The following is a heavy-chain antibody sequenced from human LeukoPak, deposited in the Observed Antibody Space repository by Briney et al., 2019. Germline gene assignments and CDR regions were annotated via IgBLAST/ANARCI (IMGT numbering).Heavy chain of an antibody. CDR3: TRGRETSCYEDWFDP. D-gene: IGHD2-2*01. J-gene: IGHJ5*02. CDR1: GFTLSSNA. V-gene: IGHV3-64*01. CDR2: ISSNGGST. Sequence: GGSLRLSCAASGFTLSSNAMHWVRQAPGKGLEYVSAISSNGGSTYYANSVKGRFPISRDNSKTTLYLQMGSLRAEDMAVYYCTRGRETSCYEDWFDPWGQGTLVTVSS.